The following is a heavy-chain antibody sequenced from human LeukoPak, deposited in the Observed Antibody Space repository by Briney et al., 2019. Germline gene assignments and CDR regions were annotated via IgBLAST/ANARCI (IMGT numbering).Heavy chain of an antibody. J-gene: IGHJ3*02. CDR3: VTGTTTSKDDAFDI. Sequence: ASVKVSCKASGYTFTSYGISWVRQAPGQGLEWMGWISAYNGNTNYAQKLQGRVTMTTDTSTSTAYMELRSLRSDDTAVYYCVTGTTTSKDDAFDIWGQGTMVTVSS. D-gene: IGHD1-20*01. CDR2: ISAYNGNT. CDR1: GYTFTSYG. V-gene: IGHV1-18*01.